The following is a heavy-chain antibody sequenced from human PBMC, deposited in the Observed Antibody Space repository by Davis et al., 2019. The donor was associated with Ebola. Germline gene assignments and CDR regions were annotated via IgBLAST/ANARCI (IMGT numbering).Heavy chain of an antibody. J-gene: IGHJ4*02. CDR2: IIPILGIA. CDR1: GGTFSSYA. CDR3: ARDWRYSSGWYYFDY. V-gene: IGHV1-69*04. Sequence: SVKVSCKASGGTFSSYAISWVRQAPGQGLEWMGRIIPILGIANYAQKFQGRVTITRDTSASTAYMELSSLRSEDTAVYYCARDWRYSSGWYYFDYWGQGTLVTVSS. D-gene: IGHD6-19*01.